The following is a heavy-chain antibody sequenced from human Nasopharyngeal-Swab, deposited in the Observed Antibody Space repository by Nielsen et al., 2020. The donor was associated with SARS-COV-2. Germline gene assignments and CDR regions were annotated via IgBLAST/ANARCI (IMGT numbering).Heavy chain of an antibody. V-gene: IGHV3-53*01. D-gene: IGHD4-11*01. CDR2: TEIGGTT. J-gene: IGHJ6*02. Sequence: GGSLRLSCAVSGFTVSSTYMSWVRQAPGKGLEWVSVTEIGGTTHYADSVKGRFSISRDSSTNTLYLQMNNVRAEDTAVYYCARDHLMTVTIPYYYYGMDVWGQGTTVTVSS. CDR1: GFTVSSTY. CDR3: ARDHLMTVTIPYYYYGMDV.